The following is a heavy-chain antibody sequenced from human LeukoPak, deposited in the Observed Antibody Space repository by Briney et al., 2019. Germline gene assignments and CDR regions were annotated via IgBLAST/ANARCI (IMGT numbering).Heavy chain of an antibody. D-gene: IGHD3-22*01. CDR2: ISSSSSYI. V-gene: IGHV3-21*01. CDR1: GFTFSSYS. Sequence: GGSLRLSCAASGFTFSSYSMIWVRQTPGKGLEWVSSISSSSSYIYYADSVKGRFTVSRDNAKNSLYLQMHSLRAEDTAVYYCARADYYDSSGYLWGKGTLVTVSS. CDR3: ARADYYDSSGYL. J-gene: IGHJ4*02.